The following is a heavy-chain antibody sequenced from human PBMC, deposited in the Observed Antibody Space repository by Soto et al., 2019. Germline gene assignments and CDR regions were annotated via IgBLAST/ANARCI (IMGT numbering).Heavy chain of an antibody. D-gene: IGHD5-12*01. J-gene: IGHJ6*02. V-gene: IGHV3-30*18. CDR1: GFTFSSYG. CDR3: AKDLGGYDLYYGMDV. CDR2: ISYDGSNK. Sequence: QVQLVESGGGVVQPGRSLRLSCAASGFTFSSYGMHWVRQAPGKGLEWVAVISYDGSNKYYADTVKCRFTISRDNSKNSMYLQMMCLRAEDTAVYYCAKDLGGYDLYYGMDVWCQGTTGTVSS.